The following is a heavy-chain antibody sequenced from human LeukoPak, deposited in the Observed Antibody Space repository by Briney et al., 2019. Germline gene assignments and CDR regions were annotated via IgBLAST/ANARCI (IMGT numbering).Heavy chain of an antibody. CDR1: GFTFSNAW. V-gene: IGHV3-15*07. J-gene: IGHJ6*02. CDR2: IKSDTDGGTI. D-gene: IGHD3-10*01. CDR3: TRPRYYHGSGSYYESQDYYYYDMDV. Sequence: GGSLRLSCAASGFTFSNAWMNWVRQAPGKGLEWVGRIKSDTDGGTIDYAAPVKGRFIISRDDSKNTLYLQMNSLKTEDTAVYYCTRPRYYHGSGSYYESQDYYYYDMDVWGQGTTVTVSS.